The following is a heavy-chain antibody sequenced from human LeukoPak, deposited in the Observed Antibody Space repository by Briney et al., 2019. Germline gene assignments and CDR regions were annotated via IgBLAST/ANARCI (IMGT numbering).Heavy chain of an antibody. Sequence: GESLKISCKGSGYTFNSYWIGWLRQMPGIGLEWMGIIYPGDSDTRYSPSFQGQVTISVDRSISTAYLQWSSLKASDTAIYYCARRYYYDSIGYPDWFDPWGQGTLVTVSS. D-gene: IGHD3-22*01. CDR1: GYTFNSYW. V-gene: IGHV5-51*01. J-gene: IGHJ5*02. CDR2: IYPGDSDT. CDR3: ARRYYYDSIGYPDWFDP.